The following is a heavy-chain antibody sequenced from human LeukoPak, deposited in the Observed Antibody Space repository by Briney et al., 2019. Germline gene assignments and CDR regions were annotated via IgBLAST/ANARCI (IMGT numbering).Heavy chain of an antibody. D-gene: IGHD3-10*01. CDR3: ARHRYYYRSGSYYGAPYYMDV. V-gene: IGHV4-39*01. Sequence: SSETLSLTCTVSGGSISSSSYYWGWIRQPPGKGLEWIGSIYYSGSTYYNPSLKSRVTISVDTSKNQFSLKLSSVTAADTAVYYCARHRYYYRSGSYYGAPYYMDVWGKGTTVTISS. CDR1: GGSISSSSYY. CDR2: IYYSGST. J-gene: IGHJ6*03.